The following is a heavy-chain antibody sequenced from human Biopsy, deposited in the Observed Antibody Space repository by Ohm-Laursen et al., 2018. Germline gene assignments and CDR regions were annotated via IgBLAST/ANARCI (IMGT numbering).Heavy chain of an antibody. V-gene: IGHV4-34*01. CDR3: VRGVDYYDPYHYYALDV. D-gene: IGHD3-22*01. CDR2: INHSGRT. J-gene: IGHJ6*02. CDR1: GESFNGYY. Sequence: GTLSLTCVVYGESFNGYYWSWIRQTPGKGLEWIGEINHSGRTNYDPSLKSRVTISVDTSKNQFSLKVRSVTAADTAVYYCVRGVDYYDPYHYYALDVWGQGTTVTVSS.